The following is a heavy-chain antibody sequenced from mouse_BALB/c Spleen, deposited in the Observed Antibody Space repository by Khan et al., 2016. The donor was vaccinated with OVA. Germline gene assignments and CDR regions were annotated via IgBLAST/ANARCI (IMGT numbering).Heavy chain of an antibody. CDR1: GFNIKDYY. J-gene: IGHJ2*01. CDR2: IDPENGDT. CDR3: NARGLPFDD. Sequence: EVQLQQSGAELVRSGASVKLSCTASGFNIKDYYMHWVKQRPEQGLEWIGWIDPENGDTEYAPKFQGKATMTADTSSNTAYLQLSSLTSEDTAVYYCNARGLPFDDWGEGTTLTVSS. V-gene: IGHV14-4*02. D-gene: IGHD2-4*01.